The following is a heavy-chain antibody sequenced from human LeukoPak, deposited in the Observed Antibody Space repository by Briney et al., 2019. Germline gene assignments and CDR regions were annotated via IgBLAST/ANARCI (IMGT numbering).Heavy chain of an antibody. CDR2: ISYDGSNK. V-gene: IGHV3-30-3*01. Sequence: GGSLRLSCAASGFTFSSYATHWVRQAPGKGLEWVAVISYDGSNKYYADSVKGRFTISRDNSKNTLYLQMNSLRAEDTAVYYCAGIAVAGIFDYWGQGTLVTVSS. CDR1: GFTFSSYA. J-gene: IGHJ4*02. D-gene: IGHD6-19*01. CDR3: AGIAVAGIFDY.